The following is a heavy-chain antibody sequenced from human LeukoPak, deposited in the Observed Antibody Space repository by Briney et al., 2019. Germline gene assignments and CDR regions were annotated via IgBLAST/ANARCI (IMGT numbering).Heavy chain of an antibody. J-gene: IGHJ5*02. Sequence: RASVKVSCKASGYTFTSYYMHWVRQAPGQGLEWMGWINPSSGGADYAQKFQGRVTMTRVASITTVYMDLTRLRSDDTAVYYCARVRDYSNSPFNWFDTWGQGTLVTVSS. CDR1: GYTFTSYY. D-gene: IGHD6-6*01. V-gene: IGHV1-2*02. CDR2: INPSSGGA. CDR3: ARVRDYSNSPFNWFDT.